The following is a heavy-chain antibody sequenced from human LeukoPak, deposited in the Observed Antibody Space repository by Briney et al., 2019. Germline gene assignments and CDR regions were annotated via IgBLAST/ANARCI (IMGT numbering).Heavy chain of an antibody. J-gene: IGHJ5*02. CDR1: GGSISSYY. CDR3: ARAWTGYSSSWYGHWFDP. CDR2: IYYSGST. Sequence: SETLSLTCTVSGGSISSYYWSWIRQPPGKGLEWIGYIYYSGSTNYNPSLKSRVTISVDTSKNQFSLKLSSVTAADTAVYYCARAWTGYSSSWYGHWFDPWGQGTLVTVSS. D-gene: IGHD6-13*01. V-gene: IGHV4-59*01.